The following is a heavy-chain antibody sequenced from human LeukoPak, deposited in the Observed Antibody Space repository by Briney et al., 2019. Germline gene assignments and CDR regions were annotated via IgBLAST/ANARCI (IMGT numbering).Heavy chain of an antibody. Sequence: SVKVSCKVSGYTLTELSMHWVRQAPGKGLEWMGGFDPEDGETIYAQKFQGRVTMTEDTSTDTAYMELSSLRSEDTAVYYCANYGSGSSYAFDIWGQGTMVTVSS. CDR2: FDPEDGET. J-gene: IGHJ3*02. CDR3: ANYGSGSSYAFDI. V-gene: IGHV1-24*01. CDR1: GYTLTELS. D-gene: IGHD3-10*01.